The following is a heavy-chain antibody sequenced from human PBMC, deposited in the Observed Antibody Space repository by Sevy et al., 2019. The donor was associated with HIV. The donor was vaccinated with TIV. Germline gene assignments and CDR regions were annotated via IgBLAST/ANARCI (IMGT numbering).Heavy chain of an antibody. V-gene: IGHV4-4*02. CDR2: IYHSGST. D-gene: IGHD2-2*01. Sequence: SETLSLTCAVSGGSISSSNWWSWVRQPPGKGLEWIGEIYHSGSTNYNPSLKSRVTISVDKSKNQFSLKLSSVTAADTAVYYCAREVGYCSSTSCYHYYGMDVLGQGTTVTVSS. J-gene: IGHJ6*02. CDR1: GGSISSSNW. CDR3: AREVGYCSSTSCYHYYGMDV.